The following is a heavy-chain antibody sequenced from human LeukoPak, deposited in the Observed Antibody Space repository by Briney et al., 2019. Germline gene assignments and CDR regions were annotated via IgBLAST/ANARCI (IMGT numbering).Heavy chain of an antibody. J-gene: IGHJ3*01. CDR1: GFTFSNYW. CDR3: ARSQCTSTSCFSIAFDL. Sequence: PGGSLRLSCAASGFTFSNYWMHWVRQAPGEGLVWVSRINSDGSSTYYADSVKGRFTISRDNAKNTLNLQMNSLRAEDTAVYYCARSQCTSTSCFSIAFDLWGQGTMVTVSS. D-gene: IGHD2-2*01. CDR2: INSDGSST. V-gene: IGHV3-74*01.